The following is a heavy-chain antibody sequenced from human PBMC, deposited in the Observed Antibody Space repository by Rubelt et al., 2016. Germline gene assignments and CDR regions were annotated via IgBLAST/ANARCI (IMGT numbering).Heavy chain of an antibody. CDR2: IKQDGSEK. CDR1: GFTFSSYW. CDR3: AKFFWNGFTSTPFQH. J-gene: IGHJ1*01. D-gene: IGHD3-3*01. V-gene: IGHV3-7*03. Sequence: EVQLVESGGGLVQPGGSLRLSCAASGFTFSSYWMSWVRQAPGKGLEWVANIKQDGSEKYYVDSVKGRFTISRDNAKNSLYLQMNSLRAEDTAIYYCAKFFWNGFTSTPFQHWGQGTLVTVSS.